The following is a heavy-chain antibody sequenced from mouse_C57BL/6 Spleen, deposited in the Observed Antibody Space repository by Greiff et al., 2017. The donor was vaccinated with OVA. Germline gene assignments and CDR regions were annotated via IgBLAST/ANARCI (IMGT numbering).Heavy chain of an antibody. D-gene: IGHD1-1*01. CDR3: ARRVTTVGARGLDY. V-gene: IGHV1-19*01. CDR1: GYTFTDYY. Sequence: EVQLQQSGPVLVKPGASVKMSCKASGYTFTDYYMNWVKQSHGKSLEWIGVINPYNGGTSYNQKFKGKATLTVDKSSSTAYMELNSLTSEDSAVYYCARRVTTVGARGLDYWGQGTTLTVSS. CDR2: INPYNGGT. J-gene: IGHJ2*01.